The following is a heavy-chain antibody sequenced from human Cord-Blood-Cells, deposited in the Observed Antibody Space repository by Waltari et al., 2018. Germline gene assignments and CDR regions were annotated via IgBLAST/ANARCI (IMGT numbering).Heavy chain of an antibody. D-gene: IGHD4-17*01. J-gene: IGHJ2*01. CDR3: ARPTGFWYFDL. V-gene: IGHV1-2*02. Sequence: QVQLVQSGAEVKKPGASVKVSCKASGYTFTGYYMHWVRQAPGQGLEWMGWINPNSGGTTYAQKFQGRVTMTRDTSISTAYMELRRLRSDDTAVYYCARPTGFWYFDLWGRGTLVTVSS. CDR2: INPNSGGT. CDR1: GYTFTGYY.